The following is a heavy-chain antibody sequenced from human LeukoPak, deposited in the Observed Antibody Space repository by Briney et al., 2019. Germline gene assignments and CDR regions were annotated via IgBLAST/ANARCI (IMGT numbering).Heavy chain of an antibody. D-gene: IGHD6-25*01. CDR2: FNDTGSST. CDR1: GFDFSSHA. J-gene: IGHJ4*02. CDR3: ARAPQSGY. Sequence: GGSLRLSCVASGFDFSSHAMTWVRQAPGKGLEWVSSFNDTGSSTYYADSVKGRFTISRDNAKNSLYLQMNSLRAEDTAVYYCARAPQSGYWGQGTLVTVSS. V-gene: IGHV3-23*01.